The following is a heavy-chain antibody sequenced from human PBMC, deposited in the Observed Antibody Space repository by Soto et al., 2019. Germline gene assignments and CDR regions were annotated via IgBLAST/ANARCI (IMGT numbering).Heavy chain of an antibody. CDR2: INTYNGYT. CDR3: ARYLTKGLDV. Sequence: QVHLVQSGAEVKKPGASVKVSCKASGYTFTSCGISWVRQAPGQGLEWMGLINTYNGYTNYPQNFQGRVTMTTDTSTGTFDMELRSLTSDDTAVYYCARYLTKGLDVWGQGTTVTVSS. D-gene: IGHD4-4*01. V-gene: IGHV1-18*01. J-gene: IGHJ6*02. CDR1: GYTFTSCG.